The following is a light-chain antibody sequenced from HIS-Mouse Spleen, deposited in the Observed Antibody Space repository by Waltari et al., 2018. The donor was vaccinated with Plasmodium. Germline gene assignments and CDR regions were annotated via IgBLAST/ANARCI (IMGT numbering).Light chain of an antibody. V-gene: IGLV1-44*01. CDR3: AAWDDSLNGPV. CDR2: SNN. CDR1: SSNIGSNT. Sequence: QSVLTQPPSASGTPGQRVTISCSGSSSNIGSNTVNWYQQLPGTAPKLLTCSNNHRPSGVPARVSGSKSGTSASLASSGLQSEDEADYYCAAWDDSLNGPVFGGGTKLTVL. J-gene: IGLJ2*01.